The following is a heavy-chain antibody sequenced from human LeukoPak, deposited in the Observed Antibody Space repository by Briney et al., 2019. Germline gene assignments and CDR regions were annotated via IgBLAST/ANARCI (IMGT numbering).Heavy chain of an antibody. D-gene: IGHD6-19*01. Sequence: GGSLRLSCAASGFTFSSYWMHWVRQAPGKGLEWVAIISYDGSDKYYADSVKGRLTISRDNSKSTLYLQMISLRTEDTAVYYCARADGSVAGPPSGHWGQGTPVTVSS. CDR1: GFTFSSYW. J-gene: IGHJ4*02. V-gene: IGHV3-30-3*01. CDR3: ARADGSVAGPPSGH. CDR2: ISYDGSDK.